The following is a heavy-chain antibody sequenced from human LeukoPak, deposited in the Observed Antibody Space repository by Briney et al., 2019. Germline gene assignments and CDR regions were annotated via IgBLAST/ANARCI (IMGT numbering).Heavy chain of an antibody. D-gene: IGHD3-22*01. CDR2: IYYSGST. V-gene: IGHV4-39*07. CDR3: ARYSITMIVVDPRAGAFDI. J-gene: IGHJ3*02. Sequence: SETLSLTCTVSGGSISSSSYYWGWIRQPPGKGLEWIGSIYYSGSTYYNPSLKSRVTISVDTSKNQFSLKLSSVTAADTAVYYCARYSITMIVVDPRAGAFDIWGQGTMVTVSS. CDR1: GGSISSSSYY.